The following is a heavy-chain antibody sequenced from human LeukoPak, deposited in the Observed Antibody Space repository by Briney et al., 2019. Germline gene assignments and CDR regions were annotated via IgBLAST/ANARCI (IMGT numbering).Heavy chain of an antibody. CDR1: GGSINSYY. CDR2: IYYGGST. Sequence: SETLSLTCTVSGGSINSYYWSWIRQPPGQGLEWIGQIYYGGSTTYNPSLKSRVPISVDTSKNQFSLILSSVTAADTAVYYCARRQYYDSSGYWYYFDYWGQG. D-gene: IGHD3-22*01. J-gene: IGHJ4*02. V-gene: IGHV4-59*08. CDR3: ARRQYYDSSGYWYYFDY.